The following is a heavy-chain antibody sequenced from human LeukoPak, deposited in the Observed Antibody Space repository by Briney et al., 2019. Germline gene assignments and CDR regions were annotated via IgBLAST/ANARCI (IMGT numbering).Heavy chain of an antibody. CDR2: IIPLFGTP. D-gene: IGHD2-15*01. V-gene: IGHV1-69*06. CDR1: GGTFSSYT. J-gene: IGHJ6*04. Sequence: SVMVSCKASGGTFSSYTISWVRQAPGQGLEWMGGIIPLFGTPDYAQKFQDRLTITADKSTSTAYMELSSLRSEDTAVYYCASATLRCSGGSCYEMDVWGKGTTVTVSS. CDR3: ASATLRCSGGSCYEMDV.